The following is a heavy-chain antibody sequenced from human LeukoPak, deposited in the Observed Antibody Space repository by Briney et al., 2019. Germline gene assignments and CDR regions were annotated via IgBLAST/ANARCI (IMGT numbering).Heavy chain of an antibody. Sequence: GGSLRLSCAASGFTFSSYAMHWVRQAPGKGLEWVAVILYDGSNKYYADSVKGRFTISRDNSKNTLYLQMNSLRAEDTAVYYCARGAEQWLLDYWGQGTLVTVSS. J-gene: IGHJ4*02. D-gene: IGHD6-19*01. CDR2: ILYDGSNK. V-gene: IGHV3-30*04. CDR1: GFTFSSYA. CDR3: ARGAEQWLLDY.